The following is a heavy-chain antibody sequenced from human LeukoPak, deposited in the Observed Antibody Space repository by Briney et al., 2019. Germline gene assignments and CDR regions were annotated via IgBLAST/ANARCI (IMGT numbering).Heavy chain of an antibody. CDR2: ISAYNGNT. Sequence: ASVKVSCKASGYTFTSYGISWVRQAPGQGLEWMGWISAYNGNTNYAQKLQGRVTMTTDTSTSTAYMELRSLRSDDTAVYYCARRTAPEHNYYYYGMDVWGQGTTVTVSS. CDR1: GYTFTSYG. V-gene: IGHV1-18*01. J-gene: IGHJ6*02. D-gene: IGHD1-14*01. CDR3: ARRTAPEHNYYYYGMDV.